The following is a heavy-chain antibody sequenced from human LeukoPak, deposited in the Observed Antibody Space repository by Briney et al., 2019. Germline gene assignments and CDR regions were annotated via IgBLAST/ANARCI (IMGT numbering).Heavy chain of an antibody. J-gene: IGHJ5*02. Sequence: PGGSLRLSCAASGFTFSSYWMSWVRQAPGKGLEWVSAISGSGGSTYYADSVKGRFTISRDNSKNTLYLQMNSLRAEDTAVYYCAKDYPFSGDSNWFDPWGQGTLVTVSS. D-gene: IGHD2-21*02. CDR2: ISGSGGST. CDR3: AKDYPFSGDSNWFDP. CDR1: GFTFSSYW. V-gene: IGHV3-23*01.